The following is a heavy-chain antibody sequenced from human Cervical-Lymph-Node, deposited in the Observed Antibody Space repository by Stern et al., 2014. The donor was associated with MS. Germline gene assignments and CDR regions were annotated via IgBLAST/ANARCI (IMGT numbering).Heavy chain of an antibody. D-gene: IGHD6-19*01. J-gene: IGHJ4*02. CDR2: SITIFGTA. V-gene: IGHV1-69*06. CDR3: ARDVSVAGAQTFDY. CDR1: GGTFSSYA. Sequence: VQLLESGAEVKKPGSSVKVSCKASGGTFSSYAISWGRQAPGQGLEWMGGSITIFGTANYAQQFQGRVTITADKSTSTAYMELSSLRSEDTAVYYCARDVSVAGAQTFDYWGQGTLVTVSS.